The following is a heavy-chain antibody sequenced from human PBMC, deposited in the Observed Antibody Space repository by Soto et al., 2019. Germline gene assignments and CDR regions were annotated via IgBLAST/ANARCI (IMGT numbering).Heavy chain of an antibody. V-gene: IGHV4-31*03. J-gene: IGHJ4*02. CDR2: IYNSGAT. CDR3: ASLAYCGGDCWAYFDF. D-gene: IGHD2-21*01. Sequence: SETLSLTCTVSGASISSGGYYWSWIRQHPRKGLEWIGYIYNSGATYYNPSLRSRVSISVDTSKNQLSLKLTSVTAADTAVYYCASLAYCGGDCWAYFDFWGQGTLVTVSS. CDR1: GASISSGGYY.